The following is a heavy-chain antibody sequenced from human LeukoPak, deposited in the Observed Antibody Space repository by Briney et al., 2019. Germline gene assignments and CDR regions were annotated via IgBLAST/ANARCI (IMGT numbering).Heavy chain of an antibody. CDR2: INHSGST. Sequence: PSETLSLTCAVYGGSFSGYYWSWIRQPPGKGLEWIGEINHSGSTNYNPSLKSRVTISVDTSKNQFSLKLSSVTAADTTVYYCAASGYDYGDYVPLVYWGQGTLVTVSS. CDR1: GGSFSGYY. V-gene: IGHV4-34*01. CDR3: AASGYDYGDYVPLVY. J-gene: IGHJ4*02. D-gene: IGHD4-17*01.